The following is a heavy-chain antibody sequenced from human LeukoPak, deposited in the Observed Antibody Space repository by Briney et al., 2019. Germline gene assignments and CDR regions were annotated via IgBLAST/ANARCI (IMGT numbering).Heavy chain of an antibody. J-gene: IGHJ3*01. CDR2: INPNSGGT. D-gene: IGHD4-17*01. CDR3: ARDQVTDYVAL. CDR1: GYTFTGYY. V-gene: IGHV1-2*02. Sequence: ASVKVSCKASGYTFTGYYMHWVRQAPGQGLEWMGWINPNSGGTNYAQKFQGRVTITRDTSISTAYMELSRLKSDDTAVYYCARDQVTDYVALWGQGTMVTVSS.